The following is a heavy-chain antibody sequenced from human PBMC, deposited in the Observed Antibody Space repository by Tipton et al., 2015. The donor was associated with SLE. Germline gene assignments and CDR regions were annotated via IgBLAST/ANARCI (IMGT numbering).Heavy chain of an antibody. J-gene: IGHJ1*01. Sequence: SLRLSCAASGFTFSSYAMHWVRQAPGKGLEWVAVISYDGSNKYYADSVKGRFTISRDNSKNTLYLQMNSLRAEDTAVYYCAGGIVPASLVFQHWGQGTLVTVSS. CDR1: GFTFSSYA. CDR2: ISYDGSNK. V-gene: IGHV3-30-3*01. CDR3: AGGIVPASLVFQH. D-gene: IGHD2-2*01.